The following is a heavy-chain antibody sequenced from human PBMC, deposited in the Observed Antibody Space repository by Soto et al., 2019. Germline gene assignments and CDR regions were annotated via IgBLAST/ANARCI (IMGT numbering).Heavy chain of an antibody. CDR3: AREVVVSRGASYFGY. CDR1: GFTFSSNW. Sequence: GGSLRLSCVGSGFTFSSNWMTWVRQAPGKGLEWVANIRQDGSEINYVDSVKGRFTISRDNTKNSLYLQMNSLRAEDTATYYCAREVVVSRGASYFGYWGPGTLVTVSS. CDR2: IRQDGSEI. D-gene: IGHD2-2*01. V-gene: IGHV3-7*04. J-gene: IGHJ4*02.